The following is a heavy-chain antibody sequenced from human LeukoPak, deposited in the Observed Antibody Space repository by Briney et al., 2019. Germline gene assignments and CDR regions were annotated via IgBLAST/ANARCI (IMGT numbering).Heavy chain of an antibody. CDR2: MNPNSGNT. V-gene: IGHV1-8*01. D-gene: IGHD3-10*01. Sequence: ASVKVSCKASGYTFTSYDMNWVRQATGQGLEWMGWMNPNSGNTGYAQKFQGRATMTRNTSISTAYMELSSLRSEDTAVYYCARKKARTWFGELSSWFDPWGQGTLVTVSS. J-gene: IGHJ5*02. CDR3: ARKKARTWFGELSSWFDP. CDR1: GYTFTSYD.